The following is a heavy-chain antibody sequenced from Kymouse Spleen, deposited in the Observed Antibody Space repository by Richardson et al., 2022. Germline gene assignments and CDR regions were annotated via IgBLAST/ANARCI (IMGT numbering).Heavy chain of an antibody. Sequence: QVQLVQSGAEVKKPGASVKVSCKVSGYTLTELSMHWVRQAPGKGLEWMGGFDPEDGETIYAQKFQGRVTMTEDTSTDTAYMDLSSLRSEDTAVYYCATEGITGTPNYYYYGMDVWGQGTTVTVSS. CDR3: ATEGITGTPNYYYYGMDV. J-gene: IGHJ6*02. D-gene: IGHD1-7*01. CDR2: FDPEDGET. V-gene: IGHV1-24*d01. CDR1: GYTLTELS.